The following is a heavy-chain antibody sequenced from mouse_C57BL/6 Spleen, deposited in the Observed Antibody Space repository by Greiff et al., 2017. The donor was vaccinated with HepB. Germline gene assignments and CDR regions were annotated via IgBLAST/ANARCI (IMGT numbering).Heavy chain of an antibody. Sequence: DVQLVESGGGLVKPGGSLKLSCAASGFTFSSYTMSWVRQTPEKRLEWVATISGGGGNTYYPDSVKGRFTISRDNAKNTLYLQMSSLRSEDTALYYCARHYYYGGSPYFDYWGQGTTLTVSS. D-gene: IGHD1-1*01. J-gene: IGHJ2*01. CDR2: ISGGGGNT. CDR3: ARHYYYGGSPYFDY. CDR1: GFTFSSYT. V-gene: IGHV5-9*01.